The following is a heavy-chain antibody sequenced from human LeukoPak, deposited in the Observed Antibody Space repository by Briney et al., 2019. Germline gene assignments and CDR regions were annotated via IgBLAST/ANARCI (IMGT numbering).Heavy chain of an antibody. V-gene: IGHV1-2*02. Sequence: ASVKVSCKASGYTFTGYYMNWVRQAPGQGLEWMGWINPNSGGTNYAQKFQGRVTMTRDTSISTAYMELSRLRSDDTAVYYCARAYYDFWSGPKGYGIDVWGQGTTVTVSS. CDR3: ARAYYDFWSGPKGYGIDV. CDR2: INPNSGGT. D-gene: IGHD3-3*01. J-gene: IGHJ6*02. CDR1: GYTFTGYY.